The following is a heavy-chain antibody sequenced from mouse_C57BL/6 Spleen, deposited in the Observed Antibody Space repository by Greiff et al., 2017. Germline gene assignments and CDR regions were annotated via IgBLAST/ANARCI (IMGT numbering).Heavy chain of an antibody. CDR1: GYTFTSYG. V-gene: IGHV1-81*01. Sequence: QVQLQQSGAELARPGASVKLSCKASGYTFTSYGISWVKQRTGQGLEWIGEIYPRSGNTYYIEKFKGKATLTADKSSSTAYMELRSRTSEDTAVYYCARGALYAMDYWGQGTSVTVSS. CDR2: IYPRSGNT. J-gene: IGHJ4*01. CDR3: ARGALYAMDY.